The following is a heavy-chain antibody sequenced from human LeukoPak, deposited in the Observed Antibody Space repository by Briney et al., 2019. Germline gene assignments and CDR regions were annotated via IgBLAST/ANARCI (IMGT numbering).Heavy chain of an antibody. Sequence: ASVKVSCKASGYTFTGYYMHWVRQAPGQGLEWMGWINPNSGGTNYAQKFQGRVTMTRDTSISTAYMELSRLRSDDTAVYYCARFGLGKHIEVAGIPFDIWGQGTMVTVSS. CDR2: INPNSGGT. CDR1: GYTFTGYY. V-gene: IGHV1-2*02. D-gene: IGHD6-19*01. J-gene: IGHJ3*02. CDR3: ARFGLGKHIEVAGIPFDI.